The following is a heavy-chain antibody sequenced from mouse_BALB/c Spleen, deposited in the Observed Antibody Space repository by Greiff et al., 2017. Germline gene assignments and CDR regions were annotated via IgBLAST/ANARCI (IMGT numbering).Heavy chain of an antibody. CDR2: ISSGGGST. CDR3: ARHNCRYDWIAY. Sequence: EVQRVESGGGLVKPGGSLKLSCAASGFAFSSYDMSWVRQTPEKRLEWVAYISSGGGSTYYPDTVKGRFTISRDNAKNTLYLQMSSLKSEDTAMYYCARHNCRYDWIAYWGQGTLVTVSA. D-gene: IGHD2-14*01. V-gene: IGHV5-12-1*01. J-gene: IGHJ3*01. CDR1: GFAFSSYD.